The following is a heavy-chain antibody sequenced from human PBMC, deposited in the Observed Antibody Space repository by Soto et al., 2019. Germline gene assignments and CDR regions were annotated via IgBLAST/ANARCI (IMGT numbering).Heavy chain of an antibody. CDR1: GAPITWGDYS. CDR3: ASRDPGTSVDY. CDR2: IFHGGST. J-gene: IGHJ4*02. V-gene: IGHV4-30-2*01. D-gene: IGHD1-7*01. Sequence: PSETLSLTCAIAGAPITWGDYSWNWIRQPPGKGLEWIGYIFHGGSTYYNPSLRSRVTISVDKSETQFSLKVTSLTAADTAVYYCASRDPGTSVDYWGQGTLVTVSS.